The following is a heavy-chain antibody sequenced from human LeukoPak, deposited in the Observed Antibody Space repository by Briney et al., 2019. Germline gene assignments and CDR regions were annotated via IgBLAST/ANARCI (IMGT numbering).Heavy chain of an antibody. V-gene: IGHV3-66*01. D-gene: IGHD3-9*01. J-gene: IGHJ3*02. CDR3: AREGRYFDWLLDAFDI. CDR2: IYSGGST. CDR1: GFTVSSNY. Sequence: PGGSLRLSCAASGFTVSSNYMSWVRQAPGKGLEWASVIYSGGSTYYADSVKGRFTISRDNSKNTLYLQVNSLRAEDTAVYYCAREGRYFDWLLDAFDIWGQGTRVTVSS.